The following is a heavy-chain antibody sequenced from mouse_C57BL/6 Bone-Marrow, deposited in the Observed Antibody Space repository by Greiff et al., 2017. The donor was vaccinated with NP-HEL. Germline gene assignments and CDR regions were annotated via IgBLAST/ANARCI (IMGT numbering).Heavy chain of an antibody. CDR3: SEDSAVYYCVYGNHYAMDY. V-gene: IGHV1-87*01. CDR2: GQGLEWIG. CDR1: YTFSRRVH. Sequence: QVQLKQSGPELARPWASVKISCQAFYTFSRRVHFAIRDTNYWMQWVQQRPGQGLEWIGAIYPGNGDTSYNQKFKGKATLTADESSSTAYMQRRSLTSEDSAVYYCVYGNHYAMDYWGQGTSVTVSS. J-gene: IGHJ4*01. D-gene: IGHD2-1*01.